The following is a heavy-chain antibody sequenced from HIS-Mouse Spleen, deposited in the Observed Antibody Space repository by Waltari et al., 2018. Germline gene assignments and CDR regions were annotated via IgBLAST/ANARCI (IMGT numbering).Heavy chain of an antibody. D-gene: IGHD3-9*01. CDR2: ISSSSSYI. CDR3: ASLYYDILTGYYRDY. J-gene: IGHJ4*02. CDR1: GFTFSSDS. Sequence: EVQLVESGGGLVKPGGSLRLSCAASGFTFSSDSLNWVCQAPGKGLEWVSSISSSSSYIYYADSVKGRFTISRDNAKNSLYLQMNSLRAEDTAVYYCASLYYDILTGYYRDYWGQGTLVTVSS. V-gene: IGHV3-21*01.